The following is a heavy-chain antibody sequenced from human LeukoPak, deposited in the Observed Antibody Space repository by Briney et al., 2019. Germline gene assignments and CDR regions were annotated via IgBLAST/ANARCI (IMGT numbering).Heavy chain of an antibody. CDR3: AKGLGSGSYDYYGMDV. Sequence: GGSLRLSCAASGFTFSTYWMHWVRQAPGKGLVWVSRINSDGSSTNYADSVKGRFTIFRDNAKKTLYLQMNSLRAEDTAVYYCAKGLGSGSYDYYGMDVWGQGTTVTVSS. D-gene: IGHD3-10*01. CDR2: INSDGSST. V-gene: IGHV3-74*01. J-gene: IGHJ6*02. CDR1: GFTFSTYW.